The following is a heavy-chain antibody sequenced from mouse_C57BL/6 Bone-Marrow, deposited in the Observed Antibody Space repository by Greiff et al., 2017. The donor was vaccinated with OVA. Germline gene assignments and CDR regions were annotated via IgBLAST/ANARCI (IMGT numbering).Heavy chain of an antibody. CDR3: ARGITTGLGAMDY. Sequence: QVQLQQSGAELMKPGASVKLSCKATGYTFTGYWLEWVKQRPGHGLEGIGEILPGSGSTNYTEKLKGKATLTADTSSNTAYMQLSSLTAEDSAIYYCARGITTGLGAMDYWGQGTSVTVSS. D-gene: IGHD1-1*01. CDR1: GYTFTGYW. V-gene: IGHV1-9*01. J-gene: IGHJ4*01. CDR2: ILPGSGST.